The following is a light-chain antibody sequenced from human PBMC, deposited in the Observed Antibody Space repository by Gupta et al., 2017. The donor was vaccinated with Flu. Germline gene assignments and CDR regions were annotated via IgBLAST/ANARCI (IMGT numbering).Light chain of an antibody. V-gene: IGKV3-15*01. Sequence: ELVMTQSPVTLSVSPGERVTLSCWASQSISSNLAWYQHKYGQAPRLLIYSATIRATGIPARFSGSGSGTVFTLTISSLQSEDCALYDCHQYQHWHTFGRGTKVEIK. CDR3: HQYQHWHT. J-gene: IGKJ2*01. CDR2: SAT. CDR1: QSISSN.